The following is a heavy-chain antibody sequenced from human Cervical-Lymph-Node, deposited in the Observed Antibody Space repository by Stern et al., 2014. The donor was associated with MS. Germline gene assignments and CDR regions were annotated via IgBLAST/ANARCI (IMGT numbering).Heavy chain of an antibody. V-gene: IGHV3-74*02. CDR3: TKDTYGPEDY. Sequence: VQLVESGGGVVQPGGSLRLSCVASGFTFRNYWMHWVRQGPGQGLVWVARINRDGTTIPHADSVKGRFTISRDNAKNTLYLQMNSLRVEDTAVYCCTKDTYGPEDYWGQGTSVTVSS. CDR1: GFTFRNYW. CDR2: INRDGTTI. D-gene: IGHD3-10*01. J-gene: IGHJ4*02.